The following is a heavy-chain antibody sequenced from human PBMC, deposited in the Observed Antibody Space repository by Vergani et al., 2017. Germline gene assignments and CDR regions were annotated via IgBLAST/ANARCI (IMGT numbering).Heavy chain of an antibody. CDR2: IYYSGST. Sequence: QVQLQESGPGLVTPSQTLSLTCTVSGGSISSGDYYWSWIRQPPGKGLEWIGYIYYSGSTYYNPSLKSRVTISVDTSKNQFSLKLSSVTAADTAVYYCARVRRDDNSGYYYYYGMDVWGQGTTVTVSS. D-gene: IGHD3-22*01. CDR3: ARVRRDDNSGYYYYYGMDV. CDR1: GGSISSGDYY. V-gene: IGHV4-30-4*01. J-gene: IGHJ6*02.